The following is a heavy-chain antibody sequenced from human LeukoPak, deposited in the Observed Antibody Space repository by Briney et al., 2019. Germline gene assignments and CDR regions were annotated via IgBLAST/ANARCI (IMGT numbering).Heavy chain of an antibody. Sequence: ASVKVSCKASGGTFISYAISWVRQAPGQGLEWMGRIIPIFGTANYAQKFQGRVTITTDESTSTAYMELSSLRSEDTAVYYCAREGEAAAGTESPTINRFDPWGQGTLVTVSS. CDR3: AREGEAAAGTESPTINRFDP. CDR2: IIPIFGTA. D-gene: IGHD6-13*01. J-gene: IGHJ5*02. CDR1: GGTFISYA. V-gene: IGHV1-69*05.